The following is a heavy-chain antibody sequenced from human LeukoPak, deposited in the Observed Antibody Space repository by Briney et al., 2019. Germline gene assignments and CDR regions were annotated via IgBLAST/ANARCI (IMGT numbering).Heavy chain of an antibody. D-gene: IGHD5-18*01. J-gene: IGHJ4*02. CDR1: GFTFSSHA. CDR3: AKGRRGSSYVHYFDS. CDR2: IGNDGINK. V-gene: IGHV3-30*18. Sequence: PGRSLRLSCAASGFTFSSHAMHWVRQAPGKGLEWVAVIGNDGINKYYGDSVKGRFSISRDNSNNTLYLHMNSLRPEDTAVYFCAKGRRGSSYVHYFDSWGQGVLVTVSS.